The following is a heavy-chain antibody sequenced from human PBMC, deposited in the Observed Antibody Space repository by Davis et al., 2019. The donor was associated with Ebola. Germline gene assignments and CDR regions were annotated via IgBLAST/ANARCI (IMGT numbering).Heavy chain of an antibody. D-gene: IGHD3-16*01. J-gene: IGHJ4*02. Sequence: GSLRLSCTVSGGSISSYYWSWIRQPPGKGLEWIGYIYYSGSTNYNPSLKSRVTISLDTSKNQFSLKLSSVTAADTAVYYCARGPTWGYFDYWGQGTLVTVSS. V-gene: IGHV4-59*01. CDR1: GGSISSYY. CDR3: ARGPTWGYFDY. CDR2: IYYSGST.